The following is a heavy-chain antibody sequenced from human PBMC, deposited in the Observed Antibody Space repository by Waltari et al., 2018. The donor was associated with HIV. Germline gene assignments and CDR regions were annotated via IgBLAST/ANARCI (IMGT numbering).Heavy chain of an antibody. V-gene: IGHV3-49*03. Sequence: EVQLVESGGGLVQSGRSLRLSCTASGFTFGDYAMSWFSQAPGKGLEWVGFIRMRTYGGTTEHAASVKDRFTISRDDSKSIAYLQMNSLKTDDTAVYYCSRSRGYSYGYADYWGQGTLVTVSS. CDR1: GFTFGDYA. D-gene: IGHD5-18*01. CDR2: IRMRTYGGTT. J-gene: IGHJ4*02. CDR3: SRSRGYSYGYADY.